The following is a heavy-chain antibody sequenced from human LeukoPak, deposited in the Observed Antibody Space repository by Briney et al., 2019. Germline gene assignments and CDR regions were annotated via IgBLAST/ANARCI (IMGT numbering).Heavy chain of an antibody. J-gene: IGHJ4*02. Sequence: GGSLRLSCAAPGFTFSSYAMSWVRQAPGKGLEWVSAISSSGGNTYYADSVKGRFTISRDNSKNTLYLQMNSLRAEDTAVYYCAKGQEYVWGSYRYTEGPYFDYWGQGTLVTVSS. CDR3: AKGQEYVWGSYRYTEGPYFDY. V-gene: IGHV3-23*01. CDR2: ISSSGGNT. CDR1: GFTFSSYA. D-gene: IGHD3-16*02.